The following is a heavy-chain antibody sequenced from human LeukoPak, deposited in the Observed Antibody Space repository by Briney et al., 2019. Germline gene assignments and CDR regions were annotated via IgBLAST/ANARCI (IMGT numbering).Heavy chain of an antibody. J-gene: IGHJ6*03. V-gene: IGHV1-69*05. Sequence: SVKVSYKASGGTFSSFAISWVRQAPGQGLEWMGGIIPMFGTANYAQKFQGRVTITTDESTSTAYMELSSLRSEDTAVYYCARSPTDFWSGYRSEYYYYYYMDVWGKGTTVTVSS. CDR3: ARSPTDFWSGYRSEYYYYYYMDV. D-gene: IGHD3-3*01. CDR2: IIPMFGTA. CDR1: GGTFSSFA.